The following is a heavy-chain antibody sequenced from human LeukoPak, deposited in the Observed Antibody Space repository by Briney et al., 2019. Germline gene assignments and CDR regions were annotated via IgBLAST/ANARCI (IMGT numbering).Heavy chain of an antibody. Sequence: SETLSLTCTVSGGSISSYYWSWIRQPPGKGLEWIGYIYYSGSTSYNPSLKSRATISADTSKNQFSLKLNSVTATDTAVYYCARHLTATNFPFDYWGQGTLVTVSS. CDR1: GGSISSYY. D-gene: IGHD2-15*01. CDR3: ARHLTATNFPFDY. CDR2: IYYSGST. J-gene: IGHJ4*02. V-gene: IGHV4-59*08.